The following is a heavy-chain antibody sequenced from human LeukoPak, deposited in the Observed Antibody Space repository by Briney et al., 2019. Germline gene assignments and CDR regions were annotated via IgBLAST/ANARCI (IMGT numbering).Heavy chain of an antibody. J-gene: IGHJ4*02. CDR3: ARRDVVNYYFDY. Sequence: KPSETLSLTCTVSGGSISGYYWTWLRQPPGKGLEWIAYIYYSGGTNYNPSLKSRVTISVDTSKNQFSLKLTSVTAADTALYYDARRDVVNYYFDYWGQGTQVTVCS. CDR2: IYYSGGT. CDR1: GGSISGYY. D-gene: IGHD2-15*01. V-gene: IGHV4-59*08.